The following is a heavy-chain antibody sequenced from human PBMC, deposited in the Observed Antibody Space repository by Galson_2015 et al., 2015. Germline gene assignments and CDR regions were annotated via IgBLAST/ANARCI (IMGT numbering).Heavy chain of an antibody. Sequence: KGLEWVSAISGSGGSTYYADSVKGRFTISRDNSKNTLYLQMNSLRAEDTAVYYCAKDPTISSYNWSPWGQGTLVTVSS. D-gene: IGHD1-20*01. V-gene: IGHV3-23*01. J-gene: IGHJ5*02. CDR2: ISGSGGST. CDR3: AKDPTISSYNWSP.